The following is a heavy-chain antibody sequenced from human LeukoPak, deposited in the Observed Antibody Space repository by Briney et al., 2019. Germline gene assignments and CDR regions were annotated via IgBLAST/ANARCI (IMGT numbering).Heavy chain of an antibody. CDR1: GFTFSSYG. D-gene: IGHD6-19*01. CDR3: ASLSGAVAGRDPFDY. V-gene: IGHV3-21*01. Sequence: PGGTLRLSCAASGFTFSSYGMSWVRQAPGKGLEWVSSISTSSIYIYYADSVKGRFTISRDNAKNSLYLQMNSLRAEDTAVYYCASLSGAVAGRDPFDYWGQGTLVTVSS. CDR2: ISTSSIYI. J-gene: IGHJ4*02.